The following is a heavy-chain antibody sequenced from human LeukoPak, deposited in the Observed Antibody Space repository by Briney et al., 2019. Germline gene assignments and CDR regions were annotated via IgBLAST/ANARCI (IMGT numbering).Heavy chain of an antibody. J-gene: IGHJ6*04. V-gene: IGHV1-69*06. CDR1: GGTFSSYA. CDR2: IIPIFGTA. D-gene: IGHD1-1*01. Sequence: GSSVKVSCKASGGTFSSYAISWVRQAPGQGLEWKGGIIPIFGTANYAQKFQGRVTITADKSTSTAYMELSSLRSEDTAVYYCASVGRGTAGLGMDVWGKGTTVTVSS. CDR3: ASVGRGTAGLGMDV.